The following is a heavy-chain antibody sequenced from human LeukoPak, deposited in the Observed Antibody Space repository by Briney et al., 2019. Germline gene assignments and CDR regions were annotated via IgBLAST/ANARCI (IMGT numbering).Heavy chain of an antibody. D-gene: IGHD4-17*01. CDR1: GFTFSNYG. Sequence: GRSLRLSCAASGFTFSNYGMHWVRQAPGKGLEWVSLIESSGATTYYADSVRGRFTISRDDSKNTLYLQMNSLRAEDTALYYCARDTYGAPDSWGQGTLVTVSS. V-gene: IGHV3-NL1*01. CDR3: ARDTYGAPDS. CDR2: IESSGATT. J-gene: IGHJ4*02.